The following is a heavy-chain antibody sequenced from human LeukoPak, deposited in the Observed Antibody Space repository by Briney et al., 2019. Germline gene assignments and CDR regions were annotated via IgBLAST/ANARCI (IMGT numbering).Heavy chain of an antibody. Sequence: ASVKVSCKASGYTFTGYYMHWVRQAPGQGLEWMGWINPKSGGTNYAQKFQSRVTMTRDTSISTAYMELSRLRSDDTAVYYCARDQAIVGATTFDIWGQGTMVTVSS. CDR2: INPKSGGT. D-gene: IGHD1-26*01. CDR3: ARDQAIVGATTFDI. V-gene: IGHV1-2*02. J-gene: IGHJ3*02. CDR1: GYTFTGYY.